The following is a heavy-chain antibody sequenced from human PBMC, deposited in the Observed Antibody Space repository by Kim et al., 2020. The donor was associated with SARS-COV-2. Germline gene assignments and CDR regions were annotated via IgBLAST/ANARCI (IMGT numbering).Heavy chain of an antibody. J-gene: IGHJ6*02. V-gene: IGHV4-34*01. CDR2: INHSGGI. D-gene: IGHD2-21*01. CDR1: GGSFSGYS. Sequence: SETLSLTCAVYGGSFSGYSWSWIRQPPGRGLEWMGKINHSGGINYNPSPKSRVTISTDTSKNQIPLKLTPGTAAATGCSFCARGRAGGVPSPILGIGPHYDYFIMDVWGPGTTVTVSS. CDR3: ARGRAGGVPSPILGIGPHYDYFIMDV.